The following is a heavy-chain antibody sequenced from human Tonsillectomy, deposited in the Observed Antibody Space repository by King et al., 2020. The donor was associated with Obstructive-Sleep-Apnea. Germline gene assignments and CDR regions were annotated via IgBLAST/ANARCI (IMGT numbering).Heavy chain of an antibody. V-gene: IGHV3-9*01. CDR2: ISWDSGTI. CDR3: VRRFHAFDI. CDR1: GFTLDSHA. Sequence: VQLVESGGGLVQPGRSLRLSCAASGFTLDSHAMHWVRQVPGKGLEWVSGISWDSGTIGYADSVKGRFTISRDNAKNSLYLQVNSLKTEDTALYYCVRRFHAFDIWGQGTMVTVSS. J-gene: IGHJ3*02.